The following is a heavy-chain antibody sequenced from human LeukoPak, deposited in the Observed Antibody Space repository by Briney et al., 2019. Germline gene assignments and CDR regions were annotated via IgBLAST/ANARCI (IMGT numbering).Heavy chain of an antibody. CDR3: ARNFGPYSNILYSRDY. Sequence: PGGSLRLSCAVSGFTLSSYALHWVRQAPGRGLEWVAVISYDGSNKYYADSVKGRFTISRENSKNTLYLQMNSLRAVDTAVYYCARNFGPYSNILYSRDYWGQGTLVTVSS. D-gene: IGHD6-13*01. J-gene: IGHJ4*02. CDR1: GFTLSSYA. V-gene: IGHV3-30-3*01. CDR2: ISYDGSNK.